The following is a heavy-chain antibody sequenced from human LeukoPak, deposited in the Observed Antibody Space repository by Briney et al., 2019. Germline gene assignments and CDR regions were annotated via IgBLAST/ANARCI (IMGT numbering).Heavy chain of an antibody. J-gene: IGHJ4*02. Sequence: SETLSLTCTVSGGSISSSSYYWGWIRQPPGKGLEWIGSIYYSGSTYYNPSLKSRVTISVDTSKNQFSLKLSSVTAADTAVYYCARDPTFLRLGDHGDYWGQGTLVTVSS. V-gene: IGHV4-39*07. CDR1: GGSISSSSYY. D-gene: IGHD3-16*01. CDR3: ARDPTFLRLGDHGDY. CDR2: IYYSGST.